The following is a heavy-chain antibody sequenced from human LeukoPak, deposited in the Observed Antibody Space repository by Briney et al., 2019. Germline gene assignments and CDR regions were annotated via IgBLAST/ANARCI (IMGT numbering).Heavy chain of an antibody. CDR1: GGTFSSYA. D-gene: IGHD5-18*01. CDR2: IIPIFGTA. CDR3: ARQASYGYYVDY. J-gene: IGHJ4*02. Sequence: GASVKVSCKASGGTFSSYAISWVRQAPGQGLEWMGGIIPIFGTANYAQKFQGRVTITADESTSTAYMELSSLRSEDTAVYYCARQASYGYYVDYWGQGTLVTVSS. V-gene: IGHV1-69*13.